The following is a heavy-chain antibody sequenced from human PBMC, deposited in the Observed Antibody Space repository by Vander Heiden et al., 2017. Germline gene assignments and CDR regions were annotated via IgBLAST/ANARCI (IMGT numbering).Heavy chain of an antibody. CDR2: IYYSGST. J-gene: IGHJ1*01. Sequence: GGSISSSSYYWGWIRQPPGKGLEWIGSIYYSGSTYYNPSLKSRVTISVDTSKNQFSLKLSSVTAADTAVYYCARRLGYCSGGSCYPGAEYFQHWGQGTLVTVSS. D-gene: IGHD2-15*01. CDR3: ARRLGYCSGGSCYPGAEYFQH. CDR1: GGSISSSSYY. V-gene: IGHV4-39*01.